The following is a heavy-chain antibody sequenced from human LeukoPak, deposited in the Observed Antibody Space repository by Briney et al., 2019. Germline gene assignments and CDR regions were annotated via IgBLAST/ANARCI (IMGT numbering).Heavy chain of an antibody. D-gene: IGHD3-3*01. V-gene: IGHV3-21*01. CDR1: GCTFSSYS. Sequence: PGGSLRLSCAASGCTFSSYSMNWVRQAPGQGLEWVSSISSSSSYIYYADSVKGRFTISRDNAKNSLYLQMNSLRAEDTAVYYCAREDYYDFWSGANWFDPWGQGTLVTVSS. CDR3: AREDYYDFWSGANWFDP. CDR2: ISSSSSYI. J-gene: IGHJ5*02.